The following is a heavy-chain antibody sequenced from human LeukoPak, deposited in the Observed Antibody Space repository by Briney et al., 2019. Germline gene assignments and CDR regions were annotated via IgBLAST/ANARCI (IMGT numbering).Heavy chain of an antibody. CDR3: ARDREQPNSSSLAVFDY. Sequence: SETLSLTCTVSGGSISSYYRSWIRQPAGKGLEWIGRIYTSGSTNYNPSLKSRVTMSVDTSKNQFSLKLSSVTAADTAVYYCARDREQPNSSSLAVFDYWGQGTLVTVSP. CDR2: IYTSGST. CDR1: GGSISSYY. D-gene: IGHD6-13*01. J-gene: IGHJ4*02. V-gene: IGHV4-4*07.